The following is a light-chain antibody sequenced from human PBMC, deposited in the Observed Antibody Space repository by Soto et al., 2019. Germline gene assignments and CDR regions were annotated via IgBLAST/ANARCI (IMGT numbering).Light chain of an antibody. J-gene: IGLJ1*01. CDR2: GSS. CDR3: QSYDTSLTVSYV. Sequence: QSVLTQPPSVSGAPGQRVTISCTGSSSNIGAGYDVHWYQQLPGTAPKLLIYGSSNRPSGVPDRFSGSKSGTSASLAITGLQAEDEADYYCQSYDTSLTVSYVFGTGTKLTVL. V-gene: IGLV1-40*01. CDR1: SSNIGAGYD.